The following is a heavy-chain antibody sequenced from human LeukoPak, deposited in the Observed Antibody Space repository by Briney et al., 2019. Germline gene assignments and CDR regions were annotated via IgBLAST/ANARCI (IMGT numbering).Heavy chain of an antibody. V-gene: IGHV3-30*04. CDR3: ARGGDGIAAAGTPPDY. D-gene: IGHD6-13*01. J-gene: IGHJ4*02. Sequence: PGGSLRLSCAASGFTFSSYVMHWVRQAPGKGLEWVAIISYDGSNEYYADSVKGRFTISRDNAKNSLYLQMNSLRAEDTAVYYCARGGDGIAAAGTPPDYWGQGTLVTVSS. CDR1: GFTFSSYV. CDR2: ISYDGSNE.